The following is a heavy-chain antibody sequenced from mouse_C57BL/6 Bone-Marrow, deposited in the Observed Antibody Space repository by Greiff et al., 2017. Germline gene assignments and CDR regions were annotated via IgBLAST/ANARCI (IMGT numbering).Heavy chain of an antibody. CDR2: ISSGGSYT. V-gene: IGHV5-6*01. CDR3: ASNWDGAMEY. CDR1: GFTFSSYG. J-gene: IGHJ4*01. Sequence: EVQLVESGGDLVKPGGSLKLSCAASGFTFSSYGMSWVRQTPDKRLEWVATISSGGSYTYYPDSVKGRFTISRDNAKNTLYLQMSSLKSEDTAMYYCASNWDGAMEYWGQGTSVTVSS. D-gene: IGHD4-1*01.